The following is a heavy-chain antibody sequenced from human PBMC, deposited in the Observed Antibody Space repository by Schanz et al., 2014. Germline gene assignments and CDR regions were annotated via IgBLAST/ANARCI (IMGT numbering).Heavy chain of an antibody. D-gene: IGHD2-21*02. CDR1: GFIFSAYT. CDR2: IWYDGSNK. Sequence: VQLLESGGGLVQPGGSLRLSCAASGFIFSAYTMNWVRQAPGKGLEWVAIIWYDGSNKYYADSVKGRFTISRDTPKNTLYVQMNSLRAEDTAVYYCARPSDSSWYMDVWGKGTTVTVSS. CDR3: ARPSDSSWYMDV. J-gene: IGHJ6*03. V-gene: IGHV3-33*08.